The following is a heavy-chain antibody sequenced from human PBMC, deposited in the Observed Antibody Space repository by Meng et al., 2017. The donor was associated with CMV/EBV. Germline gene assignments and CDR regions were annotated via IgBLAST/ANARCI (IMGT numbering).Heavy chain of an antibody. Sequence: GGSLRLSCAASGFTFSIYAMSWVRQAPGKGLEWVSAISGSGGSTYYADSVKGRFTISRDNSKNTLYLQMNRLRAEDTAVYYCAKGEDIVVVPAADGVLGGFDIWGQGTMVTVSS. CDR2: ISGSGGST. D-gene: IGHD2-2*01. V-gene: IGHV3-23*01. J-gene: IGHJ3*02. CDR1: GFTFSIYA. CDR3: AKGEDIVVVPAADGVLGGFDI.